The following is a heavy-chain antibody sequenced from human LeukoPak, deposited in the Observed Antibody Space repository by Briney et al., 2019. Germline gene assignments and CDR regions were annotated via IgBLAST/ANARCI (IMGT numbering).Heavy chain of an antibody. Sequence: ASVKVSCKASGYTFNSYYLHWVRQAPGQGLEWMGIISPSGGNTNYARKFQGRVTVTRDTSTSTVYMELSSLRSEDTGVYYCVREESGGYFDYWGQGTMVTVSS. J-gene: IGHJ4*02. CDR1: GYTFNSYY. D-gene: IGHD2-8*02. CDR3: VREESGGYFDY. V-gene: IGHV1-46*02. CDR2: ISPSGGNT.